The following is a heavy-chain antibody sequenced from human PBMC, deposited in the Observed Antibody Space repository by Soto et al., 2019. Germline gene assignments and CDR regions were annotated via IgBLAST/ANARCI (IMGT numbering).Heavy chain of an antibody. CDR2: IDWDDDK. CDR3: ARTRFSRYTKQLDP. Sequence: VNPPQTLRQTFTFSGFSLSPSEMCLSWIRQPPGKALEWLALIDWDDDKFCSTSLKTRLTISKDTSKNQVVLTVTNMHPVDTATYYCARTRFSRYTKQLDPWGQGNLFTVSS. CDR1: GFSLSPSEMC. J-gene: IGHJ5*02. D-gene: IGHD1-1*01. V-gene: IGHV2-70*01.